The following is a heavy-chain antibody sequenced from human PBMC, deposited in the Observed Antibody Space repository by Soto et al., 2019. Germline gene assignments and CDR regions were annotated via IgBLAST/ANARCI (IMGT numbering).Heavy chain of an antibody. CDR3: TTALCGGDTCNGR. J-gene: IGHJ4*02. D-gene: IGHD2-21*01. V-gene: IGHV3-15*07. CDR1: GFTFSNAW. Sequence: EVQLVESGGGLVKPGGSLRLSCAASGFTFSNAWINWVRQAPGKGLEWVGRIRSKADCGTADYAAPVKGRFTISRDDSINTVYLQMNSLETEDTAVYHCTTALCGGDTCNGRWGQGALVTLCS. CDR2: IRSKADCGTA.